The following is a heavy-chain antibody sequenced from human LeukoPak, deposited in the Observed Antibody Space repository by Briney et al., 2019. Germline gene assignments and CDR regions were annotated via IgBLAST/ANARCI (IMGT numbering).Heavy chain of an antibody. Sequence: GGSLRLSCAASGFTFSSYWMSWVRQAPGKGLEWVANIKQDGSEKYYVDSVKGRFSISRDNAKNSLYLQMNSLRAEDTAVYYCARFTSGSYFLYWGQGTLVTVSS. V-gene: IGHV3-7*01. CDR2: IKQDGSEK. CDR1: GFTFSSYW. J-gene: IGHJ4*02. D-gene: IGHD1-26*01. CDR3: ARFTSGSYFLY.